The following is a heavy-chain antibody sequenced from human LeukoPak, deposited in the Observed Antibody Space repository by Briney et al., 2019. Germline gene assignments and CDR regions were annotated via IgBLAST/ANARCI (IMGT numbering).Heavy chain of an antibody. Sequence: GRSLRLSCAGSGFAFDDYAMHWVRQAPGKGLEWVSGISWNSDNIDYADSVKGRFIISRDNAKNSLYLQMNSLRAEDTALYYCAKAPRIVGATTYFDYWGQGTLVTVSS. V-gene: IGHV3-9*01. CDR2: ISWNSDNI. J-gene: IGHJ4*02. CDR1: GFAFDDYA. D-gene: IGHD1-26*01. CDR3: AKAPRIVGATTYFDY.